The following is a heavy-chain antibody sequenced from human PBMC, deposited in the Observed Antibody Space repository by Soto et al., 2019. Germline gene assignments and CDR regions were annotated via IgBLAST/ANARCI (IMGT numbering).Heavy chain of an antibody. V-gene: IGHV3-23*01. J-gene: IGHJ2*01. CDR2: ISGSGGST. CDR3: AKDQAYYDFWSGYHSDYWYFDL. CDR1: GFTFSSYA. Sequence: GGSLRLSCAASGFTFSSYAMSWVRQAPGKGLEWVSAISGSGGSTYYADSVKGRLTISRDNSKNTLYLQMNSLRAEDTAVYYCAKDQAYYDFWSGYHSDYWYFDLWGRGTLVTVSS. D-gene: IGHD3-3*01.